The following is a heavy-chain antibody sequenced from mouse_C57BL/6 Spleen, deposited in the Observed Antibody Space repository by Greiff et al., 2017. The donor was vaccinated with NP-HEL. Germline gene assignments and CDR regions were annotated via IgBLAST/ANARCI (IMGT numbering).Heavy chain of an antibody. CDR1: GYAFSSSW. V-gene: IGHV1-82*01. J-gene: IGHJ4*01. CDR3: AGWLLFYYAMDY. D-gene: IGHD2-3*01. Sequence: QVQLKESGPELVKPGASVKISCKASGYAFSSSWMNWVKQRPGKGLEWIGRIYPGDGDTNYNGKFKGKATLTADKSSSTAYMQLSSLTSEDSAVYFCAGWLLFYYAMDYWGQGTSVTVSS. CDR2: IYPGDGDT.